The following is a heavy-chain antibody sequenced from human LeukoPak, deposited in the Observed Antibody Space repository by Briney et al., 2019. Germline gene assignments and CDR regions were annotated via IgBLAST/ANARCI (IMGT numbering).Heavy chain of an antibody. CDR1: GFSFSSYV. V-gene: IGHV3-7*01. CDR2: IQEDGSAQ. J-gene: IGHJ4*02. CDR3: ARVAYGDRY. D-gene: IGHD4-17*01. Sequence: GGSLRLSCAASGFSFSSYVMSWVRQAPGKGLEWVGNIQEDGSAQYYVDSVKGRFTISRDNAKNSLYLQMNSLRVDDTAVYYCARVAYGDRYWGQGTLVTVSS.